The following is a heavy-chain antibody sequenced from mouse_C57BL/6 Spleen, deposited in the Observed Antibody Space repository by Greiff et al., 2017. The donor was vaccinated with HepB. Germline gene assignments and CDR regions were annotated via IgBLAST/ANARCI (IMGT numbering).Heavy chain of an antibody. J-gene: IGHJ2*01. D-gene: IGHD2-13*01. CDR3: ARCYSDYPLFDD. Sequence: VQLQQSGAELVRPGTSVKVSCKASGYAFTNYLIEWVKQRPGQGLEWIGVINPGSGGTNYNEKFKGKATLTADKSSSTAYMQLSSLTSEDSAVYFCARCYSDYPLFDDWGQGTTLTVSS. V-gene: IGHV1-54*01. CDR2: INPGSGGT. CDR1: GYAFTNYL.